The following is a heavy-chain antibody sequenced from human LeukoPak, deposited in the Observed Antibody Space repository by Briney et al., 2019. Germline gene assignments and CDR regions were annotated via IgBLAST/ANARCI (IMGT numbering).Heavy chain of an antibody. J-gene: IGHJ4*02. CDR3: ASTIFGVVNWAY. Sequence: PGGSLRLSCAASGFTFSNYWMHWVRQVPAKGLMWVSHINSDGSTTTYADSVKGRFTISGDNSKNTLYLQMNSLRAEDTAVYYCASTIFGVVNWAYWGQGTLVTVSS. V-gene: IGHV3-74*03. CDR1: GFTFSNYW. D-gene: IGHD3-3*02. CDR2: INSDGSTT.